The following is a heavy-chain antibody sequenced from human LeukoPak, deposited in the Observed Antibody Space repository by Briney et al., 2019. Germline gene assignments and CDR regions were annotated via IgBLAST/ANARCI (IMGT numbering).Heavy chain of an antibody. CDR2: IYYSGST. CDR1: GGSINSYY. Sequence: SETLSLTCTVSGGSINSYYWSWIRQPPGKGLEWIGYIYYSGSTNYNPSLNSRVTISVDTSKNQFSLKLSSVTAEDTAVYYCARGGGDRDGYNTDWFDPWGQGTLVTVSS. D-gene: IGHD5-24*01. CDR3: ARGGGDRDGYNTDWFDP. J-gene: IGHJ5*02. V-gene: IGHV4-59*01.